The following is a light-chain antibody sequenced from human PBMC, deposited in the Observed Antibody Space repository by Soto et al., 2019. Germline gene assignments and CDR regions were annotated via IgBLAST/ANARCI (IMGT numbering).Light chain of an antibody. V-gene: IGKV3-20*01. CDR2: GAS. CDR3: QQYGSSPRA. CDR1: QSVSSSY. Sequence: EIVLTQSPGTLSLSPGKRATLSCRASQSVSSSYLAWYQQKPGQAPRLLIYGASSRATGIPDRFTGSGSGTDVTLTISRLETEDFAVYYCQQYGSSPRAFGQGTKVEIK. J-gene: IGKJ1*01.